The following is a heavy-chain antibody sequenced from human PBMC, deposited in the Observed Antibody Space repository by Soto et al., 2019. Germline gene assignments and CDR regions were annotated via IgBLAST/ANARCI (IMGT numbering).Heavy chain of an antibody. J-gene: IGHJ5*02. CDR1: GGSISSGDYY. Sequence: SETLSLTCTVSGGSISSGDYYWSWIRQPPGKGLEWIGYIYYSGSTYYNPSLKSRVMMSVDTSKKQFSLKLRSVTAADTAVYYCVRDGTKTLRDWFDPWGQGISVTVS. V-gene: IGHV4-30-4*01. CDR3: VRDGTKTLRDWFDP. D-gene: IGHD1-1*01. CDR2: IYYSGST.